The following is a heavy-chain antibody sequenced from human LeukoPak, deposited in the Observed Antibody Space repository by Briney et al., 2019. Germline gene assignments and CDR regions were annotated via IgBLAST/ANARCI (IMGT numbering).Heavy chain of an antibody. CDR2: IYSGGST. V-gene: IGHV3-66*01. D-gene: IGHD6-13*01. CDR1: GFTVSSNY. CDR3: ARIYPRLAAAGN. Sequence: GGSLRLSCAASGFTVSSNYMSWVRQAPGKGLEWVSVIYSGGSTYYADSVKGRFTISRDNSKNTLYLQMNSLRADDTAVYYCARIYPRLAAAGNWGQGALVTVSS. J-gene: IGHJ4*02.